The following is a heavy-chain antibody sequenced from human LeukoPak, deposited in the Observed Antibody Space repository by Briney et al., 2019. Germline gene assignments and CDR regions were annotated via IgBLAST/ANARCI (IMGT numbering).Heavy chain of an antibody. J-gene: IGHJ4*02. CDR2: ISGSGGST. CDR3: AKCQQWLDDFDY. Sequence: GGSLRLSCAASGFTFSSYAMSWVRQAPGKGLEWVSVISGSGGSTYYADSVKGRFTISRDNSKNTLYLQMNSLRAEDTAVYYCAKCQQWLDDFDYWGQGTLVTVSS. D-gene: IGHD6-19*01. CDR1: GFTFSSYA. V-gene: IGHV3-23*01.